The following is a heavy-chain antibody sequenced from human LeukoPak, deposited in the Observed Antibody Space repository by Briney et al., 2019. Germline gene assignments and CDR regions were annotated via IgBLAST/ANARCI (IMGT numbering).Heavy chain of an antibody. V-gene: IGHV1-69*01. Sequence: SVKVSCKASGGTFSSYAISWVRQAPGQGLEWMGGIIPIFGTANYAQKFQGRVTITADESTSTAYMELSSLRSEDTAVHYCAYALGYCSSTSCPGAEYFQHWGQGTLVTVSS. J-gene: IGHJ1*01. CDR3: AYALGYCSSTSCPGAEYFQH. D-gene: IGHD2-2*01. CDR1: GGTFSSYA. CDR2: IIPIFGTA.